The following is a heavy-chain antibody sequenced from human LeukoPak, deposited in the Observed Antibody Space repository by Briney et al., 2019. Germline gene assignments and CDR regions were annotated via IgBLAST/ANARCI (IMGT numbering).Heavy chain of an antibody. Sequence: SETLSLTCAVSGGSISRSNWWSWVRQPPGKGLEWIGEIYHSGSTNYNPSLKSRVTISVDKSKNQFSLKLSSVTAADTAVYYCASSRIAAAGTCFDYWGQGTLVTVSS. J-gene: IGHJ4*02. CDR2: IYHSGST. V-gene: IGHV4-4*02. D-gene: IGHD6-13*01. CDR3: ASSRIAAAGTCFDY. CDR1: GGSISRSNW.